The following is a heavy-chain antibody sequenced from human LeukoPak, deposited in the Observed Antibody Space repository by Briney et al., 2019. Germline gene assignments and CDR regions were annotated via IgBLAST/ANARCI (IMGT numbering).Heavy chain of an antibody. D-gene: IGHD3-22*01. CDR2: ISGSGGST. CDR1: GFTFSSYA. CDR3: AKMEGTYYYDSSGSPDAFDI. Sequence: PGGSQRLSCAASGFTFSSYAMSWVRQAPGKGLEWVSAISGSGGSTYYADSVKGRFTISRDNSKNTLYLQMNSLRAEDTAVYYCAKMEGTYYYDSSGSPDAFDIWGQGTMVTVSS. J-gene: IGHJ3*02. V-gene: IGHV3-23*01.